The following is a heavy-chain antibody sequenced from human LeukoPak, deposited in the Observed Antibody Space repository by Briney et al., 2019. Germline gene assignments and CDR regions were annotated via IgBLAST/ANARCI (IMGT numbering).Heavy chain of an antibody. CDR3: AKAPLVGASGDAFDI. CDR2: IYTSGST. CDR1: GGSISSGSYY. J-gene: IGHJ3*02. D-gene: IGHD1-26*01. V-gene: IGHV4-61*02. Sequence: SQTLSLTCTVSGGSISSGSYYWSWIRQPAGKGLEWIGRIYTSGSTNYNPSLKSRVTISVDTSKNQFSLKLSSVTATDTAVYYCAKAPLVGASGDAFDIWGQGTMVTVSS.